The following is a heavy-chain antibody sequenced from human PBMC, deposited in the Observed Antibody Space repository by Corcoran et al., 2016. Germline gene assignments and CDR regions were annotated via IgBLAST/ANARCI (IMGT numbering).Heavy chain of an antibody. J-gene: IGHJ4*02. D-gene: IGHD1-26*01. CDR3: ASAAVDSGPFDY. CDR2: INSAGDT. V-gene: IGHV3-53*01. Sequence: EVQLVDSGGGLIQPGGSLRLSCAASGFTVSSNYMTWVRQAPGKGLECVSVINSAGDTYYADSVKGRFPISRDNSKNTLYLQMNSLRAEDTAVYYCASAAVDSGPFDYWGQGTLVTVSS. CDR1: GFTVSSNY.